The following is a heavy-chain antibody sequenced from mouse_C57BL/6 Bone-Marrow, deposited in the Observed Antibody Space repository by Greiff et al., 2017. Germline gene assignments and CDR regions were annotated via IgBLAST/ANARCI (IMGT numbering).Heavy chain of an antibody. CDR1: GYTFTSYW. D-gene: IGHD2-2*01. V-gene: IGHV1-50*01. J-gene: IGHJ3*01. CDR3: AREGYDEGPFAY. CDR2: IDPSDSYT. Sequence: QVQLQQPGAELVKPAASVKLSCKASGYTFTSYWMQWVKQRPGQGLEWIGEIDPSDSYTNYNQKFKGKATLTVDTSSSTAYMQLSSLTSEDSAVYYCAREGYDEGPFAYWGQGTLVTVSA.